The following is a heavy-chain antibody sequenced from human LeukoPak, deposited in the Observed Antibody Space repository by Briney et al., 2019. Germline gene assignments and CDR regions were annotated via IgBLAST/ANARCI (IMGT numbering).Heavy chain of an antibody. CDR3: ASPARYCSGGSCFGY. CDR1: GGSISSSSYY. V-gene: IGHV4-39*07. CDR2: IYYTGST. Sequence: SETLSLTYTVSGGSISSSSYYWGWIRQPPGKGLEWIGRIYYTGSTYYNPSLKSRVSMSIDTSKNQFSLKLHSVTAADAAVYYCASPARYCSGGSCFGYWGQGTLVTVSS. J-gene: IGHJ4*02. D-gene: IGHD2-15*01.